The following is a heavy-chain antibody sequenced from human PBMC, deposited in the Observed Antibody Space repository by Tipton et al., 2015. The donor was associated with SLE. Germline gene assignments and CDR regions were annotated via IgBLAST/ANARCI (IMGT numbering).Heavy chain of an antibody. CDR1: GGSFGGYY. Sequence: TLSLTCAVYGGSFGGYYWSWIRQPPGKGLEWIGEINHSGSTNYNPSLKSRVTISVDTSKNQFSLKLSSVTAADTAVYYCARGDYYDSSGYYFDAFDIWGQGTRVTVSS. CDR3: ARGDYYDSSGYYFDAFDI. V-gene: IGHV4-34*01. CDR2: INHSGST. J-gene: IGHJ3*02. D-gene: IGHD3-22*01.